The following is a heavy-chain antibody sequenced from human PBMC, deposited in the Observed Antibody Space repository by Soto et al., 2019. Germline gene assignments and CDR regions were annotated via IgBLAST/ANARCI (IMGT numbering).Heavy chain of an antibody. CDR2: SSGSGGST. D-gene: IGHD2-15*01. Sequence: EVQLLESGGGLVQPGGSLRLSCAASGFTFSSYDMSWVRQAPGKGLEWVSASSGSGGSTYYADSVKGRFTISSDNSKITLYLQTNSLRHGDTAVYYLAGGGRRFGYRGQGNLVTVSS. CDR3: AGGGRRFGY. J-gene: IGHJ4*02. CDR1: GFTFSSYD. V-gene: IGHV3-23*01.